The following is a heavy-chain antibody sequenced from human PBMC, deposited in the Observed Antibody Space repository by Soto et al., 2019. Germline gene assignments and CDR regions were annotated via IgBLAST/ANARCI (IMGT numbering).Heavy chain of an antibody. V-gene: IGHV3-7*05. CDR2: IKKDGSQI. J-gene: IGHJ3*02. CDR1: GFSFGSSW. CDR3: ARDVSPGSSSLYLDAFDI. Sequence: EVQLVESGGGLVQPGGSLRLSCVASGFSFGSSWMTWVRQAPGKGLEWVANIKKDGSQISYLDSVRGRFTISRDNAKNSLYLQVNSLRAEDTALYYCARDVSPGSSSLYLDAFDIWGQGTMVTVSS. D-gene: IGHD6-13*01.